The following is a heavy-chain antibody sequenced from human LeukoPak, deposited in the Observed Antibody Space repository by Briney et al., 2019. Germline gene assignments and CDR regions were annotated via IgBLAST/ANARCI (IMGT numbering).Heavy chain of an antibody. Sequence: PGRSLRLSCAASGFTFSSYGMHWVRQAPGKGLEWVAVIWYDGSNKYYADSVKGRFTTSRDNSKNTLYLQMNSLSAEDTAVYYCARDAGHHYDFWSGYFSSDAGRPFDIWGQGTMVTVSS. CDR1: GFTFSSYG. D-gene: IGHD3-3*01. CDR3: ARDAGHHYDFWSGYFSSDAGRPFDI. J-gene: IGHJ3*02. V-gene: IGHV3-33*01. CDR2: IWYDGSNK.